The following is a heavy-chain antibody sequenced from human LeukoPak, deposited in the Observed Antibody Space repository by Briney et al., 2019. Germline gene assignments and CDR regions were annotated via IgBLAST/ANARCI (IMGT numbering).Heavy chain of an antibody. CDR1: GFTFSNSA. CDR2: ISFDGTNK. Sequence: GGSLRLSCAASGFTFSNSAMHWVRQAPGKGLEWVAVISFDGTNKYYADSVKGRFTISRDNSKKTLYLQMNSLRAEDTAVYYCASQYCGGDCYPEYFQHWGQGTLVTVSS. D-gene: IGHD2-21*02. V-gene: IGHV3-30-3*01. J-gene: IGHJ1*01. CDR3: ASQYCGGDCYPEYFQH.